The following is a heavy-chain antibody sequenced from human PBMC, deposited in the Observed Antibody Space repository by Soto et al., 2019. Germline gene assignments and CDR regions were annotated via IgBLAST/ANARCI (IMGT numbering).Heavy chain of an antibody. CDR1: GYTFSNYD. CDR3: ARRITAYYYGMDV. V-gene: IGHV1-3*01. J-gene: IGHJ6*02. Sequence: ASVKVSCKASGYTFSNYDMHWVRQAPGQRLEWMGWINAGNGNTRYSQKLQDRVTITWDTSASTAYMEMSSLRSEDTAICYCARRITAYYYGMDVWGQGTTVTVSS. CDR2: INAGNGNT. D-gene: IGHD3-3*01.